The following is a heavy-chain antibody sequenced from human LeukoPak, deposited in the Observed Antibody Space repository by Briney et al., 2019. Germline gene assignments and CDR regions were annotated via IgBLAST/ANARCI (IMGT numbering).Heavy chain of an antibody. CDR1: GFTFINAW. D-gene: IGHD3-22*01. V-gene: IGHV3-66*01. Sequence: GGSLRLSCAASGFTFINAWMSWVRQAPGKGLEWVSVIYSGGRTYYADSVKGRFTTSRDNSKNTLYLQMNSLRAEDTAVYYCARAPDGYEAFDIWGQGTMVTVSS. J-gene: IGHJ3*02. CDR3: ARAPDGYEAFDI. CDR2: IYSGGRT.